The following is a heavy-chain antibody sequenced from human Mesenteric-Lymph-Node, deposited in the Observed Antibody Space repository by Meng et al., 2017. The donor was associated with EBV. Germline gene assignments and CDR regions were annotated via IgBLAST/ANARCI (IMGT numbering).Heavy chain of an antibody. D-gene: IGHD5-12*01. Sequence: QVQLVHAGGEVKKPGSSVKVSCKASGGTFSSYAISWVRQAPGQGLEWMGGIIPIFGTANYAQKFQGRVTITADESTSTAYMELSSLRSEDTAVYYCARQYSGYDIFDYWGQGTLVTVSS. CDR3: ARQYSGYDIFDY. CDR1: GGTFSSYA. V-gene: IGHV1-69*01. CDR2: IIPIFGTA. J-gene: IGHJ4*02.